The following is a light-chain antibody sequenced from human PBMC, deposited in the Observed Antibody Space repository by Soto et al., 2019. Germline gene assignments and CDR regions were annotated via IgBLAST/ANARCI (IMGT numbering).Light chain of an antibody. CDR1: QRIRDW. Sequence: DLQMTQSPSTLSASVGDRVTITCRASQRIRDWLAWYQQKPGKGPKLLIYKASNLETGVPLRFTGSGSGTEFTLTITSLQPDDFATYYCLHYNNYWEYTFGQGTKLEI. CDR2: KAS. CDR3: LHYNNYWEYT. J-gene: IGKJ2*01. V-gene: IGKV1-5*03.